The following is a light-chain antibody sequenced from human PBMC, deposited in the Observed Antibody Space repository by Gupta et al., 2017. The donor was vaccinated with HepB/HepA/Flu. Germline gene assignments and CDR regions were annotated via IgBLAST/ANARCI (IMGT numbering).Light chain of an antibody. Sequence: QSALTQPASVSGSPGQSITISCTGTSSDVGGYNYVSWYQQHPGKAPKLMIYDVSNRPSGVSNRFSGSKSGNTASLTISGPQAEDEADYYCSSYTTSSTWVFGGGTKLTGL. J-gene: IGLJ3*02. CDR1: SSDVGGYNY. CDR3: SSYTTSSTWV. CDR2: DVS. V-gene: IGLV2-14*03.